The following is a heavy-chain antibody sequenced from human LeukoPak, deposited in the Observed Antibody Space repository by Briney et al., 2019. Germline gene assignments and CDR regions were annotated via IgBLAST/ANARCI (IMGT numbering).Heavy chain of an antibody. CDR2: INWNGGST. CDR3: ARDRSYYDSSGFLDY. J-gene: IGHJ4*02. D-gene: IGHD3-22*01. Sequence: GGSLRLSCAASGFTFDDYGMSWVRQAPGKGLEWVSGINWNGGSTGYADSVKGRFTISRDNAKNSLYLQMNSLRSEDTAVYYCARDRSYYDSSGFLDYWGQGTLVTVSS. V-gene: IGHV3-20*04. CDR1: GFTFDDYG.